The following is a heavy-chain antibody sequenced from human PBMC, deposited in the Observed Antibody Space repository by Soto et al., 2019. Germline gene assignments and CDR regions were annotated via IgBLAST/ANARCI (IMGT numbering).Heavy chain of an antibody. D-gene: IGHD1-26*01. CDR3: AKAQSLVGATSRGYYFDY. J-gene: IGHJ4*02. V-gene: IGHV3-23*01. Sequence: GGSLRLSCAASGFTFSSYAMSWVRQAPGKGLEWVSAISGSGGSTYYADSVKGRFTISRDNSKNPPYLQMNSLRAEDTAVYYCAKAQSLVGATSRGYYFDYWGEGTLVTVTS. CDR1: GFTFSSYA. CDR2: ISGSGGST.